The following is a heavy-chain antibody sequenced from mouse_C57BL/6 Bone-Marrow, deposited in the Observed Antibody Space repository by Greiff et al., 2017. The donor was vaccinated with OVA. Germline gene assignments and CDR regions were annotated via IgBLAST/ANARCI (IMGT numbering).Heavy chain of an antibody. CDR1: GYTFTSYW. D-gene: IGHD4-1*01. Sequence: QVQLQQPGAELVRPGTSVKLSCKASGYTFTSYWMHWVKQRPGQGLVWIGVIDPSDSYTNYNQKFKGKATLTVDTSSSTAYMQLSSLTSEDSAVYYCARGGTGYFDYWGQGTTLTVSS. J-gene: IGHJ2*01. V-gene: IGHV1-59*01. CDR2: IDPSDSYT. CDR3: ARGGTGYFDY.